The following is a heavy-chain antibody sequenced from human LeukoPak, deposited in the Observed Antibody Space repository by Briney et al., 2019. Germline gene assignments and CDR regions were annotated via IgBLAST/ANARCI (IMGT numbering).Heavy chain of an antibody. J-gene: IGHJ3*02. CDR3: ARAKDTAMPRAFDI. D-gene: IGHD5-18*01. Sequence: SETLSLTCTVSGGSISSYYWSWIRQPPGKGLEWIGYIYYSGSTNYNPSPKSRVTISVDTSKNQFSLKLSSVTAADTAVYYCARAKDTAMPRAFDIWGQGTMVTVSS. V-gene: IGHV4-59*01. CDR2: IYYSGST. CDR1: GGSISSYY.